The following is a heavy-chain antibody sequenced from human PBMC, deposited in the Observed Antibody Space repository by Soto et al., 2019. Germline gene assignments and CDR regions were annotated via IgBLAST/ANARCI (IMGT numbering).Heavy chain of an antibody. Sequence: ASVKVSCKASGYTFTSYYMHWVRQAPGQGLEWMGIINPSGGSTSYAQKFQGRVTMTRDTSTSTVYMELSSLRSDDTAVYYCARDPIWTYTWNYARLNYLDPWGQGTLVTVSS. CDR1: GYTFTSYY. CDR2: INPSGGST. J-gene: IGHJ5*02. V-gene: IGHV1-46*01. CDR3: ARDPIWTYTWNYARLNYLDP. D-gene: IGHD1-7*01.